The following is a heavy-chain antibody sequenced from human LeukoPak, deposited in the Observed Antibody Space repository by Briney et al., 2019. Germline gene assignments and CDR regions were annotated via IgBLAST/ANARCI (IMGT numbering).Heavy chain of an antibody. D-gene: IGHD6-13*01. CDR1: GGSISSYY. CDR2: IYYSGST. J-gene: IGHJ4*02. Sequence: KPSETLSLTCTVSGGSISSYYWSWFRQPPGKGLEWIGYIYYSGSTNYNPSLKSRVAISVDASKNQFSLKLSSVTAADTAIYYCARQGGYSSSPDYWGQGTLVTVSS. V-gene: IGHV4-59*08. CDR3: ARQGGYSSSPDY.